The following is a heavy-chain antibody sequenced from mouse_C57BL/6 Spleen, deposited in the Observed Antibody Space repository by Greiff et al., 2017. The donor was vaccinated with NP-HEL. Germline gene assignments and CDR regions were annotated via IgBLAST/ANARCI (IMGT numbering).Heavy chain of an antibody. V-gene: IGHV1-82*01. Sequence: VQRVESGPELVKPGASVKISCKASGYAFSSSWMNWVKQRPGKGLEWIGRIYPGDGDTNYNGKFKGKATLTADKSSSTAYMQLSSLTSEDSAVYFCATGFYAMDYWGQGTSVTVSS. D-gene: IGHD4-1*01. J-gene: IGHJ4*01. CDR1: GYAFSSSW. CDR2: IYPGDGDT. CDR3: ATGFYAMDY.